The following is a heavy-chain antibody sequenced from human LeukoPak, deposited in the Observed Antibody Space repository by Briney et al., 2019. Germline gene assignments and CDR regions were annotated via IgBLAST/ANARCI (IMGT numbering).Heavy chain of an antibody. Sequence: SETLSLTCTVSGGSISSYYWSWIRQPPGKGLEWIGYIYYSGSTNYNPSLKSRVTISVDTSKNQFSLKLSSVTAADTAVYYCARQSELPDAGLDYWGQGTLVTVSS. CDR1: GGSISSYY. J-gene: IGHJ4*02. CDR2: IYYSGST. D-gene: IGHD2-15*01. V-gene: IGHV4-59*08. CDR3: ARQSELPDAGLDY.